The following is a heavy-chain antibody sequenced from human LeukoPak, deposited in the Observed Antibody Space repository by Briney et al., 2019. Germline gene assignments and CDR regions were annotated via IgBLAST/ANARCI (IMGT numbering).Heavy chain of an antibody. CDR3: TRSGYRHPYHFES. V-gene: IGHV3-53*01. J-gene: IGHJ4*02. CDR2: IYTGGGT. Sequence: GGSLRLSCAVSGFSVSTTYMSWVRQAPGKGLEWVSVIYTGGGTDHADSVKGRFTISRDNSKNTLSLQMNSLRAEDTAIYYCTRSGYRHPYHFESCGQGTLVIVSS. D-gene: IGHD3-22*01. CDR1: GFSVSTTY.